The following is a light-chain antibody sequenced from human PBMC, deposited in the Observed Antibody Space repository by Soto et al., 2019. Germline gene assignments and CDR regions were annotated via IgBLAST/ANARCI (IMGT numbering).Light chain of an antibody. CDR3: QQSYSTRWT. V-gene: IGKV1-39*01. CDR1: QTTSHY. J-gene: IGKJ1*01. CDR2: AAS. Sequence: DIQMTQSPSSLSASVGDRVTITCRASQTTSHYLNWYQEKPGNAPKLLIYAASSLQSGVPSRFSGSGSGTDFTLTISSLQPEDFATYYCQQSYSTRWTFGQGTKVEIK.